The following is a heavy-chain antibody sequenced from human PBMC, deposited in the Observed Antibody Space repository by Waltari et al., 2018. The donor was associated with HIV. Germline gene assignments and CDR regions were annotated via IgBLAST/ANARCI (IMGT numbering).Heavy chain of an antibody. V-gene: IGHV4-39*02. J-gene: IGHJ3*02. CDR2: IYHDGST. D-gene: IGHD6-19*01. CDR1: GGSIPSSSTF. Sequence: QMQLQESGPGLVKPSETLSLTCTASGGSIPSSSTFWGWFRQPPEKRLEWIGSIYHDGSTHYDSTLKDSSLKRRVTISLDTSKNLFSLELTSVTATDTAIYYCASSYTYSVWGAFDTWGQGTMVTVSS. CDR3: ASSYTYSVWGAFDT.